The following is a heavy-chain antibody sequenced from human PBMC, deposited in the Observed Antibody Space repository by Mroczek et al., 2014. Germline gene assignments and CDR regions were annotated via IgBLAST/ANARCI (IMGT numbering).Heavy chain of an antibody. Sequence: ESGGGVVQPGRSLRLSCAASGFTFSSYAMHWVRQAPGKGLEWVAVISYDGSNKYYADSVKGRFTISRDNSKNTLYLQMNSLRAEDTAVYYCARDGLYYYDSSGYKYYFDYWGQGTPGHRL. J-gene: IGHJ4*02. CDR3: ARDGLYYYDSSGYKYYFDY. CDR1: GFTFSSYA. D-gene: IGHD3-22*01. CDR2: ISYDGSNK. V-gene: IGHV3-30-3*01.